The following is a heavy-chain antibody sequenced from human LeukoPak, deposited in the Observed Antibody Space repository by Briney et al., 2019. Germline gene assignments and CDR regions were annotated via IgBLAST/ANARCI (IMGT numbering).Heavy chain of an antibody. CDR3: GLSMVRALSPDY. J-gene: IGHJ4*02. D-gene: IGHD3-10*01. CDR2: INSDGSST. Sequence: GGSLRLSCAGSGFTFNNYWMHWVRQAPGKGLVWVSGINSDGSSTNYADSVEGRFTISRDNAKNTLFLQMDSLRDEDTAVYYCGLSMVRALSPDYWGQGTLVTVSS. CDR1: GFTFNNYW. V-gene: IGHV3-74*01.